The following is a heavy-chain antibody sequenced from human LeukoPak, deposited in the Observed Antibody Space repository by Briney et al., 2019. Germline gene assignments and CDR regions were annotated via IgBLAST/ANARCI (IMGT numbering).Heavy chain of an antibody. CDR2: ISSSSSYI. CDR3: AKGRAYCGGDCYPETLDY. CDR1: GFTFSSYS. J-gene: IGHJ4*02. Sequence: PGGSPRHFCAASGFTFSSYSMNWVRQAPGKGLEWVSSISSSSSYIYYADSVKGRFTISRDNAKNSLYLQMNSLRAEDTAVYYCAKGRAYCGGDCYPETLDYWGQRTLVTVSS. V-gene: IGHV3-21*04. D-gene: IGHD2-21*02.